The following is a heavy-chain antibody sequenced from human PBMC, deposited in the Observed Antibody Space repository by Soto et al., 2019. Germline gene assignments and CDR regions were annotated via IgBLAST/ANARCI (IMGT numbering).Heavy chain of an antibody. Sequence: QVQLVQSGAEVKKPGASVRVSCQTSAYTFTNYAVSWVRQAPGQGLEWMGWVGGDNGNTIYAQKFQGRVTMTTDTSTRKAYMGLRSLRSGGTAVYYGATGLLGYCSGGRCDSGSWGQGTLVTVSS. J-gene: IGHJ4*02. CDR3: ATGLLGYCSGGRCDSGS. D-gene: IGHD2-15*01. CDR2: VGGDNGNT. V-gene: IGHV1-18*01. CDR1: AYTFTNYA.